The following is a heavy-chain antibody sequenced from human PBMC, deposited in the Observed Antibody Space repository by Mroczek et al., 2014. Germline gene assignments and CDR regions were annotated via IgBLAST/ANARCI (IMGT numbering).Heavy chain of an antibody. CDR2: ISYSGST. CDR1: GGSINSGGFY. D-gene: IGHD2-21*01. V-gene: IGHV4-31*03. Sequence: QVQLVESGPGLVKPSQTLSFTCTVSGGSINSGGFYWSWIRQHPGKGLEWIGYISYSGSTSYNPSLKSRITMSVDTSKNQFSLKLSSMTAADTAVYYCARGACCGSEWFDPWGQGTLVTVSS. J-gene: IGHJ5*02. CDR3: ARGACCGSEWFDP.